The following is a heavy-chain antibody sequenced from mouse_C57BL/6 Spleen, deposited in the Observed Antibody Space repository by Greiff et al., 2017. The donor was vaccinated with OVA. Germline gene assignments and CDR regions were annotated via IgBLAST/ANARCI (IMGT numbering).Heavy chain of an antibody. Sequence: VQLKESGPELVKPGASVKIPCKASGYTFTDYNMDWVKQSHGKSLEWIGDINPNNGGTIYNQKFKGKATLTVDKSSSTAYMELRSLTSEDTAVYYCARRRDYYGSSYYFDYWGQGTTLTVSS. D-gene: IGHD1-1*01. CDR2: INPNNGGT. V-gene: IGHV1-18*01. CDR1: GYTFTDYN. CDR3: ARRRDYYGSSYYFDY. J-gene: IGHJ2*01.